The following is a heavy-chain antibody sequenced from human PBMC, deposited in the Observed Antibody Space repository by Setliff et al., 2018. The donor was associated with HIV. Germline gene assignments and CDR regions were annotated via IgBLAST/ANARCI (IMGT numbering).Heavy chain of an antibody. Sequence: SSETLSLTCTVSGGSISTYYWSWIRQLPGKGLEWIGSIYFTGSSDNNPSLKSRVTLSVDTSKHQFSLKLSSVTAADTAVYYCARVQMAYAAFDVWGQGTMVTVSS. CDR2: IYFTGSS. CDR1: GGSISTYY. V-gene: IGHV4-59*01. CDR3: ARVQMAYAAFDV. J-gene: IGHJ3*01. D-gene: IGHD4-17*01.